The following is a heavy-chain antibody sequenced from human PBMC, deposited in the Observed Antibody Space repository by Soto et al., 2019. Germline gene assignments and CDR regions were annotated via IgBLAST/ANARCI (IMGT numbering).Heavy chain of an antibody. Sequence: GSLRLSCEASGFTVSTNYMTWVRQAPGTGLEWVSVIYSDGTAYYADSVKGRFTISRDDSKNTLYLQMNSLRAEDTAIYYCAKEVSLGSTVDLGYWGQGALVTVSS. CDR1: GFTVSTNY. CDR3: AKEVSLGSTVDLGY. J-gene: IGHJ4*02. V-gene: IGHV3-53*01. D-gene: IGHD7-27*01. CDR2: IYSDGTA.